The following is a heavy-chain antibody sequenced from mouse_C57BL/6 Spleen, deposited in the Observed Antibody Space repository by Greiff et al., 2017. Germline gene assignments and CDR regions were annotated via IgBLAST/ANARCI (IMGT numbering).Heavy chain of an antibody. V-gene: IGHV1-61*01. Sequence: VKLQQPGAELVRPGSSVKLSCKASGYTFTSYWMDWVKQRPGQGLEWIGNIYPSDSETHYNQKFKDKATLTVDKSSSTAYMQLSSLTSEDSAVYYCARSMVTTGWNYWGQGTSVTVSS. J-gene: IGHJ4*01. CDR1: GYTFTSYW. CDR2: IYPSDSET. CDR3: ARSMVTTGWNY. D-gene: IGHD2-10*02.